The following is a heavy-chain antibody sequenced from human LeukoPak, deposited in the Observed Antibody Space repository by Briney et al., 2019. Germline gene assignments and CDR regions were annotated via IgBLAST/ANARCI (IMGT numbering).Heavy chain of an antibody. D-gene: IGHD1-26*01. Sequence: SETLSLTCTVSGDSVSSYYWSWIREPAGQELEWIGRIYTTGSANYNPSLTSRVTISLDTSRNQFSLKVTSLTAADTAVYYCARAPIGSHLDYWGPGTLVTVSS. J-gene: IGHJ4*02. CDR2: IYTTGSA. CDR3: ARAPIGSHLDY. V-gene: IGHV4-4*07. CDR1: GDSVSSYY.